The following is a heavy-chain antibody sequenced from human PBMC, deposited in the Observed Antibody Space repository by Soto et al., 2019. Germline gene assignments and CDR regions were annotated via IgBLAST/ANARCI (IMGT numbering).Heavy chain of an antibody. CDR2: ITESATVT. J-gene: IGHJ4*02. Sequence: PGGSLRLSCGASGFTFSSCVMTWVRQAPGKGLEWVSCITESATVTYYADSVKGRFTISRDNSKNTMYLQMNNLRAEDTGVYYCAKGLINGRWYAEDWGQGTLVTVSS. V-gene: IGHV3-23*01. CDR1: GFTFSSCV. D-gene: IGHD6-13*01. CDR3: AKGLINGRWYAED.